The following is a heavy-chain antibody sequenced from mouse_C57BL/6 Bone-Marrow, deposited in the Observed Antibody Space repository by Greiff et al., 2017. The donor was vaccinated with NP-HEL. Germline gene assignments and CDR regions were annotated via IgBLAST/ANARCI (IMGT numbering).Heavy chain of an antibody. V-gene: IGHV1-81*01. Sequence: QVQLQPSGAELARPGASVKLSCKASGYTFTSYGISWVKQRTGQGLEWIGEIYPRSGNTYYNEKFKGKATLTADKSSSTAYMELRSLTSEDSAVYFCARALIRFAYWGQGTLVTVSA. CDR1: GYTFTSYG. CDR3: ARALIRFAY. D-gene: IGHD6-1*01. J-gene: IGHJ3*01. CDR2: IYPRSGNT.